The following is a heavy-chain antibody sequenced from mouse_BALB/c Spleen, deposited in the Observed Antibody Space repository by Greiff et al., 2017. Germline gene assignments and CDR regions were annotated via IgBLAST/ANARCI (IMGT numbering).Heavy chain of an antibody. V-gene: IGHV1-7*01. CDR3: ARSYGAMDY. Sequence: VQLQESGAELAKPGASVKMSCKASGYTFTSYWMHWVKQRPGQGLEWIGYINPSTGYTEYNQKFKDKATLTADKSSSTAYMQLSSLTSEDSAVYYCARSYGAMDYWGQGTSVTVSS. CDR2: INPSTGYT. J-gene: IGHJ4*01. D-gene: IGHD1-1*01. CDR1: GYTFTSYW.